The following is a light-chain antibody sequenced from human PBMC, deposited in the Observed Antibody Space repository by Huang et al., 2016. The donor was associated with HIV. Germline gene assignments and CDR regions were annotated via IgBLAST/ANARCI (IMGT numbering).Light chain of an antibody. CDR2: GAT. CDR3: QQYNNWPPNT. CDR1: HSVSTN. V-gene: IGKV3-15*01. J-gene: IGKJ2*01. Sequence: EIVMTQSPATLSVSPGERATLSCRASHSVSTNLAWYQHRPGQAPRLLIHGATTRATDIPASFSGSGSGTEFTLTISPLQSEDFAVYYCQQYNNWPPNTFGQGTKLEIK.